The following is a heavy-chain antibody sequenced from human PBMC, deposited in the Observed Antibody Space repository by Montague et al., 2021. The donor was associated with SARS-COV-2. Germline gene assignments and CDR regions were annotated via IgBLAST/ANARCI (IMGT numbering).Heavy chain of an antibody. D-gene: IGHD6-19*01. CDR1: GGSISTSNYD. CDR3: AMRGSAIDDFDI. Sequence: SETLSLTCTVSGGSISTSNYDWGWIRQPPGKGLVWFGCICDSGSTYYNPTLKSRLTVSVDTSKNQFSLKLSSVTAADTAVYYCAMRGSAIDDFDIWGQGTMVIVSA. CDR2: ICDSGST. V-gene: IGHV4-39*01. J-gene: IGHJ3*02.